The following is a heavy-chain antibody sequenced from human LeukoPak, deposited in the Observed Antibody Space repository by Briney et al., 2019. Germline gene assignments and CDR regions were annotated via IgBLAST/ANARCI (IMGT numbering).Heavy chain of an antibody. V-gene: IGHV4-39*01. J-gene: IGHJ5*02. CDR3: ARHYLSDGILSTFDP. CDR1: GGSISSSPSY. D-gene: IGHD2-2*01. Sequence: SETLSLTCTVSGGSISSSPSYWGWIRQPPGKGLEWIGTIYYRGSTYSNPSLNSRVTISLDMSKNQFSLRLRSVTAADTALYYCARHYLSDGILSTFDPWGQGTLVTVSS. CDR2: IYYRGST.